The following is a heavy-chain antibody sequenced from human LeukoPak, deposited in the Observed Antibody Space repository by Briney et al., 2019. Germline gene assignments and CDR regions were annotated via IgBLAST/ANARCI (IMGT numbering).Heavy chain of an antibody. J-gene: IGHJ6*03. D-gene: IGHD2-2*01. CDR3: ARGDIVVVPATITYYYYMDV. Sequence: PSETLSLTCAVSGCSISIYYWRWVRPPPGKGLVWVGCLYYGGSNNYNPSLKSRLPITVETSKNQFSQILISVPAADTAVYYCARGDIVVVPATITYYYYMDVWGKGTTVTVSS. CDR1: GCSISIYY. CDR2: LYYGGSN. V-gene: IGHV4-59*01.